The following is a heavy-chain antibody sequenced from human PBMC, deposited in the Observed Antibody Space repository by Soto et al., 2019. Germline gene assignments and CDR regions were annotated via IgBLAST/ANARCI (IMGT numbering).Heavy chain of an antibody. CDR1: GYSFTSYW. CDR3: ARLANGLYYYYYMDV. CDR2: IYPGDSDT. D-gene: IGHD2-8*01. J-gene: IGHJ6*03. V-gene: IGHV5-51*01. Sequence: GESLKISCKGSGYSFTSYWIGWVRQMPGKGLEWMGIIYPGDSDTRYSPSFQGQVTISADKSISTAYLQWSSLKASDTAMYYCARLANGLYYYYYMDVWGKGTTVTVSS.